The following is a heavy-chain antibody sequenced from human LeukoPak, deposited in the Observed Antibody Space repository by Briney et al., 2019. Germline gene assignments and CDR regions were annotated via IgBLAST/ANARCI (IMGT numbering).Heavy chain of an antibody. Sequence: GGSLRLSCAASGFTFSSYGMHWVRQAPGKGLEWVAVISYDGSNKYYADSVKGRFTISRDNSKNTLYLQMNSLRAEDTAVYYCAKDPLMYYYGSGSPRPFDYWGQGTLVTVSS. CDR3: AKDPLMYYYGSGSPRPFDY. V-gene: IGHV3-30*18. J-gene: IGHJ4*02. CDR1: GFTFSSYG. CDR2: ISYDGSNK. D-gene: IGHD3-10*01.